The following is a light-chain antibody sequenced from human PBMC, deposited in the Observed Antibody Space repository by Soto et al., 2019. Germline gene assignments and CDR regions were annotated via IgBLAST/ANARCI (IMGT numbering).Light chain of an antibody. CDR1: QSVSSN. CDR2: GAS. Sequence: EIVMTQSPATLSVSPWEGVTLSCRASQSVSSNLAWYQQRPGQAPRLLIYGASTRATGIPDRFSGSGSGTDFTLTITRLEPEDFAVYYCQQYGSSPATFGQGTKVDI. V-gene: IGKV3-20*01. CDR3: QQYGSSPAT. J-gene: IGKJ1*01.